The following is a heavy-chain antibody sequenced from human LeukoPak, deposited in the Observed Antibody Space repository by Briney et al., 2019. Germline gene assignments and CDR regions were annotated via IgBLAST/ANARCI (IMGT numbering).Heavy chain of an antibody. CDR2: IRPNSGGT. D-gene: IGHD6-6*01. J-gene: IGHJ6*02. CDR3: ATYSNSTLQYYYGLDV. V-gene: IGHV1-2*02. CDR1: GYTFTGYY. Sequence: ASVKVSCKTSGYTFTGYYLHWVRQAPGQGLEWMGWIRPNSGGTKNAQKFQGRVTMTRDTSISTAYMELNRLTSDDTAVYYCATYSNSTLQYYYGLDVWGQGITVTVSS.